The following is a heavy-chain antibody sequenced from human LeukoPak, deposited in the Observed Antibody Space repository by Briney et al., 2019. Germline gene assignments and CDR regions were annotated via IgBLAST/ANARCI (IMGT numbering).Heavy chain of an antibody. CDR2: ISGSGGST. D-gene: IGHD4-17*01. CDR1: GFTFSSYA. Sequence: GGPLRLSCAASGFTFSSYAMSWVRQAPGKGLEWVSAISGSGGSTYYADSVKGRFTISRDNSKNTLYLQMNSLRAEDTAVYYCAKDHDYGDYYFDYWGQGTLVTVSS. J-gene: IGHJ4*02. CDR3: AKDHDYGDYYFDY. V-gene: IGHV3-23*01.